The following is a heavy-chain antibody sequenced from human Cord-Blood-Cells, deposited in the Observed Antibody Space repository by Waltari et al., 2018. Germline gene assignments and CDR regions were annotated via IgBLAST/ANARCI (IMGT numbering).Heavy chain of an antibody. CDR3: ARDRTTGTTWFDP. V-gene: IGHV3-33*01. J-gene: IGHJ5*02. CDR1: GFTFRSYG. D-gene: IGHD1-1*01. CDR2: IWYDGSNK. Sequence: QVQLVESGGGVVQPGRSLRLSCAASGFTFRSYGLHWVRPAPGKGLEWVAVIWYDGSNKYYADSVKGRFTISRDNSKNTLYLQMNSLRAEDTAVYYCARDRTTGTTWFDPWGQGTLVTVSS.